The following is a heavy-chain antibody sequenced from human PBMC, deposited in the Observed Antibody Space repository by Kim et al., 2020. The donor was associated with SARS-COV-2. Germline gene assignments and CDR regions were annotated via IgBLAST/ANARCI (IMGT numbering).Heavy chain of an antibody. J-gene: IGHJ3*02. Sequence: GGSLRFSCVASGFTFSDYWMTWVRQAPGKGLECVATIKKDGSEKYYVDSVKDRFTFSRDNAKNSLYLQMNSLRVEDTAVYYCSRYGYGYGFAFDIFGLGT. D-gene: IGHD5-18*01. CDR2: IKKDGSEK. CDR3: SRYGYGYGFAFDI. CDR1: GFTFSDYW. V-gene: IGHV3-7*01.